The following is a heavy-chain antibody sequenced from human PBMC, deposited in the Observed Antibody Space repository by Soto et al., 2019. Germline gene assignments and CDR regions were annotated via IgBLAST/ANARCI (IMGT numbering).Heavy chain of an antibody. D-gene: IGHD5-18*01. CDR1: GFTFSSYA. J-gene: IGHJ4*02. CDR2: ISYDGSNK. V-gene: IGHV3-30-3*01. Sequence: GGSLRLSCAASGFTFSSYAMHWVRQAPGKGLEWVAVISYDGSNKYYADSVKGRFTISRDNSKNTLYLQMNSLRAEDTAVYYRARGGTPHSGYSYGHPVDYWGQGTLVTVSS. CDR3: ARGGTPHSGYSYGHPVDY.